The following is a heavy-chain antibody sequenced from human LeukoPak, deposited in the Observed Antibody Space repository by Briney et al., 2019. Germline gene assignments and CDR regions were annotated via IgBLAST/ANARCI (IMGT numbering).Heavy chain of an antibody. J-gene: IGHJ4*02. D-gene: IGHD1-26*01. CDR1: GYSFTSYW. CDR2: ISAYNGNT. Sequence: GESLKISCKGSGYSFTSYWIGWVRQAPGQGLEWMGWISAYNGNTNYAQKLQGRVTMTTDTSTSTAYMELRSLRSDDTAVYYCARVRSGTHGYWGQGTLVTVSS. CDR3: ARVRSGTHGY. V-gene: IGHV1-18*04.